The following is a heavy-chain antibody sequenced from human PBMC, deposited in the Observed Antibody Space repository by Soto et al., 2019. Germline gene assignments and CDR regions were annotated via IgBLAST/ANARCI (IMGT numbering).Heavy chain of an antibody. Sequence: PGEPMKISYKASVYILASYWVGCVRQMPGKGLDWMGIIYPVDSDTIYSPSFQGHVTLSADKSISTAYLQWNSLKASDTAMYYCARPPYSASYYYFDQWGQGPPVTVSS. CDR3: ARPPYSASYYYFDQ. D-gene: IGHD5-12*01. V-gene: IGHV5-51*01. CDR1: VYILASYW. CDR2: IYPVDSDT. J-gene: IGHJ4*02.